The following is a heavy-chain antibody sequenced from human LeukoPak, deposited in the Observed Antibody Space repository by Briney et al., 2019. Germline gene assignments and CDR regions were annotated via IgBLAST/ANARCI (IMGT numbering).Heavy chain of an antibody. CDR3: ARDQLVGWLRSDEPLWY. D-gene: IGHD5-12*01. V-gene: IGHV1-46*01. CDR1: GYTFTSYY. Sequence: ASVKVSCKASGYTFTSYYMHWVRQAPGQGLEWMGIINPSGGSTSYAQKFQGRVTMTRDTSTSTVYMELSSLRSEDTAVYYCARDQLVGWLRSDEPLWYWGQETLVTVSS. CDR2: INPSGGST. J-gene: IGHJ4*02.